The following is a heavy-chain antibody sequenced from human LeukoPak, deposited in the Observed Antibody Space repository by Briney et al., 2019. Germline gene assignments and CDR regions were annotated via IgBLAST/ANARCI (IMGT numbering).Heavy chain of an antibody. CDR3: ATYGSGSYYYFDH. D-gene: IGHD3-10*01. Sequence: PGGSLRLSCAASGFTFSSYAMSWVRQAPGKGLEWVSAISGSGGSTYYADSVKGRFTISRDNSKNTLYLQMNSLRAEDTAVYYCATYGSGSYYYFDHWGQGTLVTVSS. V-gene: IGHV3-23*01. CDR1: GFTFSSYA. J-gene: IGHJ4*02. CDR2: ISGSGGST.